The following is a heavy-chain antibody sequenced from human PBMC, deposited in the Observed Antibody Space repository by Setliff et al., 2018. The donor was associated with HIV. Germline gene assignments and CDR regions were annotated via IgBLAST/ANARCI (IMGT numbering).Heavy chain of an antibody. V-gene: IGHV1-69*05. D-gene: IGHD2-15*01. CDR3: ARDKGAGYCSGGSCSEWLYAFDI. J-gene: IGHJ3*02. CDR1: GGSFSSYA. CDR2: IIPIFGTA. Sequence: SVKVSCKASGGSFSSYAISWVRQAPGQGLEWMGGIIPIFGTAKYAQKFQGRVTITTDESTSTAYMELSSLRSEDTAVYYCARDKGAGYCSGGSCSEWLYAFDIWGQGTMVT.